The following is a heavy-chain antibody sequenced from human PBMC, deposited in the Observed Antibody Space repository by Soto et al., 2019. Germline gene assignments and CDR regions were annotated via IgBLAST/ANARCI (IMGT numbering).Heavy chain of an antibody. CDR1: GGSFSGYY. Sequence: QVQLQQWGAGLLKPSETLSLTCAVYGGSFSGYYWSWIRQPPGKGLEWIGEINHSGSTNYNPSLTSPVTISVDTSKTQFSLKLGSVTAADTAVYYCASPTTVVTGSVAFDIWGQGTMVTVSS. CDR3: ASPTTVVTGSVAFDI. V-gene: IGHV4-34*01. CDR2: INHSGST. J-gene: IGHJ3*02. D-gene: IGHD4-17*01.